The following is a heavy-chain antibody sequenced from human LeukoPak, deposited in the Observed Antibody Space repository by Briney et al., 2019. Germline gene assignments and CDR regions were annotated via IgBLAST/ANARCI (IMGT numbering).Heavy chain of an antibody. CDR3: ARFSPRDYDFWSGYYQNFDY. D-gene: IGHD3-3*01. CDR1: GYNFTTYW. J-gene: IGHJ4*02. Sequence: GESLKISCKGSGYNFTTYWIGWVRQMPGKGLEWMGIIYPGDSDTRYSPSFQGQVTISADKSISTAYLQWSSLKASDTAMYYCARFSPRDYDFWSGYYQNFDYWGQGTLVTVSS. CDR2: IYPGDSDT. V-gene: IGHV5-51*01.